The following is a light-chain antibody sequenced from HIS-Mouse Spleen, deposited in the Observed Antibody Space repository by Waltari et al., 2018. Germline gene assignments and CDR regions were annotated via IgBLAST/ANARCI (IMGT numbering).Light chain of an antibody. Sequence: QSALTQPASVSGSPGQSITISCTGTRSDVGGYTYVSWYQQHPAKAPKLMIYDVSNRPSGVSNRFSGSKSGNTASLTISGLQAEDEADYYCSSYTSSSTRVFGGGTKLTVL. J-gene: IGLJ3*02. CDR1: RSDVGGYTY. CDR3: SSYTSSSTRV. V-gene: IGLV2-14*03. CDR2: DVS.